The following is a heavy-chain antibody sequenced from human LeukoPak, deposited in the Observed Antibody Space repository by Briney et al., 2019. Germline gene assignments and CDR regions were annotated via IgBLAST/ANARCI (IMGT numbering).Heavy chain of an antibody. CDR3: ARHTGGWGSFDY. CDR1: GGSISSYY. CDR2: IYYSGST. D-gene: IGHD7-27*01. V-gene: IGHV4-59*08. J-gene: IGHJ4*02. Sequence: SETLSLTCTVSGGSISSYYWSWIRQPPGNGLDWIRYIYYSGSTNYNPSLKSRVTISVDTSKNQFSLKLSSVTAADTAVYYCARHTGGWGSFDYWGQGTLVTVSS.